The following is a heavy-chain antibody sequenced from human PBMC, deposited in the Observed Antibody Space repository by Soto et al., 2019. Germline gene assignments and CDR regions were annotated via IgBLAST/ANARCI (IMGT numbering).Heavy chain of an antibody. CDR3: ARLTRTSSFDY. CDR2: IYYSGST. Sequence: SWSLAISCTLSASTISNFYWCWIRQPPGKGLEWIGYIYYSGSTNYNPSLKSRVTISVDTSKNQFSLKLSSVTAADTAVYYCARLTRTSSFDYWGQGILVTVS. CDR1: ASTISNFY. V-gene: IGHV4-59*01. J-gene: IGHJ4*02.